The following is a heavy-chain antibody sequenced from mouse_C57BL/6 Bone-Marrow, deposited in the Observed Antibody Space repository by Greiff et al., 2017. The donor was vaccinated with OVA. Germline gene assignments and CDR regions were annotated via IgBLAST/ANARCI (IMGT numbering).Heavy chain of an antibody. J-gene: IGHJ4*01. CDR3: PIRFAMDY. V-gene: IGHV14-1*01. CDR2: MDPAAGYT. CDR1: GSNIKDYY. Sequence: VQLQQSGAELVRPGASVKLSCTASGSNIKDYYMHWVKQRPEQGLEWIERMDPAAGYTTSAPKFQGKATMTADTSSTTAYLQLSSLTAEDTAVYYCPIRFAMDYWGQGTSVTVSS.